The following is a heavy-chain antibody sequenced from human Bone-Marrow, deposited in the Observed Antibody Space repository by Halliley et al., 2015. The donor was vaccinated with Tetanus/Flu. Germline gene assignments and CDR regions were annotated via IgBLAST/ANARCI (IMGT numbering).Heavy chain of an antibody. J-gene: IGHJ6*02. V-gene: IGHV3-21*01. D-gene: IGHD2-21*02. Sequence: SLRLSCAASGFTFSTYAMHWVRQAPGKGLEWVSSISSGSTYMYYAASVKGRFTISRDNAKNSLYLQMNSLRAEDTGVYYCARDVAVLTATVDDYGIDVWGQGTTVTVSS. CDR1: GFTFSTYA. CDR2: ISSGSTYM. CDR3: ARDVAVLTATVDDYGIDV.